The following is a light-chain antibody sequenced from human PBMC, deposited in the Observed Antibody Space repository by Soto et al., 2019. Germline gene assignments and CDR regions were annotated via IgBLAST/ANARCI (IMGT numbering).Light chain of an antibody. CDR1: SFNIGFNY. CDR2: SND. Sequence: QSVLTQPPSASGTPRQTVTISCSGSSFNIGFNYVYWYQQLPGMAPKLLIHSNDERPSGVPDRFSGSKSGTSASLAISGLRSEDEAEYYCAAWDDSLSGGVFGTGTKLTVL. V-gene: IGLV1-47*02. J-gene: IGLJ1*01. CDR3: AAWDDSLSGGV.